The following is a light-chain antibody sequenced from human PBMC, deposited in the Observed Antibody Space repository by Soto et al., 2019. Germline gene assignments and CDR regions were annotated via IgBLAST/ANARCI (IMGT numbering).Light chain of an antibody. V-gene: IGLV1-44*01. CDR2: SNN. J-gene: IGLJ1*01. CDR1: SSNIGSNT. CDR3: AAWDDSLSGFV. Sequence: QSVLTQPPSASGTPGQRVTFSCSGSSSNIGSNTVNWYQQLPGTAPKVLIYSNNQRPSGVPDRFSGSKSGTAASLAISGLQSEDEADYYCAAWDDSLSGFVFGAGTKLTVL.